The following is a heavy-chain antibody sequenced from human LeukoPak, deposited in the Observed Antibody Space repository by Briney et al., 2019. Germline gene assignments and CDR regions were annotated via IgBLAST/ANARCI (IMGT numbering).Heavy chain of an antibody. J-gene: IGHJ4*02. CDR2: IYTSGST. D-gene: IGHD3-16*02. CDR1: GGSISSGSYY. V-gene: IGHV4-61*02. CDR3: ARESAYDYVWGSYPKNYFDY. Sequence: SQTLSLTCTVSGGSISSGSYYWGWIRQPGGKGLEWIGRIYTSGSTNYNPSLKSRVTISVDTSKNQFSLKLSSVTAADTAMYYCARESAYDYVWGSYPKNYFDYWGQGTLVTVSS.